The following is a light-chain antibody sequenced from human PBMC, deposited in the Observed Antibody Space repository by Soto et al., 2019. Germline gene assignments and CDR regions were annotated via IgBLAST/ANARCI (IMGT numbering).Light chain of an antibody. CDR2: AAS. Sequence: DIQMTQSPSSLSASIGDRVTITCRASQDIGSDLGWFQQKPGKAPKRLIYAASTSETGVPSRFSGSRSGTEFTLTISSLQPEDFATYYCLQHNNYPFTFGPGTKVDIK. CDR3: LQHNNYPFT. J-gene: IGKJ3*01. V-gene: IGKV1-17*01. CDR1: QDIGSD.